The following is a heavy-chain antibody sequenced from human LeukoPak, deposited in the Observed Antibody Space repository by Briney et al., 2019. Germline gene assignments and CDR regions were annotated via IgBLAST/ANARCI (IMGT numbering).Heavy chain of an antibody. J-gene: IGHJ3*02. CDR1: GYTFTSYG. CDR3: ARDRLWNLDHGDFLDAFDI. D-gene: IGHD4-17*01. Sequence: GASVKVSCKASGYTFTSYGISWVRQAPGQGLEWMGWISAYNGNTNYAQKLQGRVTMTTDTSTSTAYMELRSLRSDDTAVYYCARDRLWNLDHGDFLDAFDIWGQGTMVTVSS. CDR2: ISAYNGNT. V-gene: IGHV1-18*01.